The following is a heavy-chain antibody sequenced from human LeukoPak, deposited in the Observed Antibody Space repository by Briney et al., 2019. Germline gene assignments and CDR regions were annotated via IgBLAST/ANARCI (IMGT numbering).Heavy chain of an antibody. D-gene: IGHD2-15*01. V-gene: IGHV4-59*01. J-gene: IGHJ6*02. CDR3: ARNPGIVANKSYYYYYGMDV. CDR1: GGSISSYY. Sequence: PSETLSLTCTVSGGSISSYYWSWIRQPPGKGLEWIGYIYYSGSTNYNPSLKSRVTIPVDTSKNQFSLRLSSVTAADTAVYYCARNPGIVANKSYYYYYGMDVWGQGTTVTVSS. CDR2: IYYSGST.